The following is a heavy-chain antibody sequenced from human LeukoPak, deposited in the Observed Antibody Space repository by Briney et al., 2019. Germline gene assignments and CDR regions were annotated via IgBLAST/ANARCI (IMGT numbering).Heavy chain of an antibody. CDR2: ISYDGSNK. Sequence: PGRSLRLSCAASGFTFSSYAMHRVRQAPGKGLEWVAVISYDGSNKYYADSVKGRFTISRDNSKNTLYLQMNSLRAEDTAVYYCARPYFGYSSGWYDYWGQGTLVTVSS. D-gene: IGHD6-19*01. CDR3: ARPYFGYSSGWYDY. CDR1: GFTFSSYA. V-gene: IGHV3-30-3*01. J-gene: IGHJ4*02.